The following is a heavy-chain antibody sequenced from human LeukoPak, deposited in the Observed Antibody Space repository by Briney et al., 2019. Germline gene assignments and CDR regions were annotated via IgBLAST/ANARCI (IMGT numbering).Heavy chain of an antibody. J-gene: IGHJ4*02. V-gene: IGHV3-21*01. D-gene: IGHD3-22*01. Sequence: GGSLRLSCAASGFTFSSYSMNWVRQAPGKGLEWVSSISRSSSYIYYADSVKGRFTISRDNAKNSLYLQMNSLRAEDTAVYYCAREDYDSSGYYLFDYWGQGTLVTVSS. CDR2: ISRSSSYI. CDR1: GFTFSSYS. CDR3: AREDYDSSGYYLFDY.